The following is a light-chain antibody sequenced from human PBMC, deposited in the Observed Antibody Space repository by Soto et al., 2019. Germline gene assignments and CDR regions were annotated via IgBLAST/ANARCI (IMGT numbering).Light chain of an antibody. V-gene: IGKV3-20*01. J-gene: IGKJ1*01. Sequence: IVMTQSPGTLSLSPGERDTLSCRASQFVSSNSLAWYQQKPGQAPRLLIYGASSRATGIPDRFSGSGSGTDFTLTISRLEPEDYAVYYCQQYGRSLWTFGQGTKVDIK. CDR3: QQYGRSLWT. CDR1: QFVSSNS. CDR2: GAS.